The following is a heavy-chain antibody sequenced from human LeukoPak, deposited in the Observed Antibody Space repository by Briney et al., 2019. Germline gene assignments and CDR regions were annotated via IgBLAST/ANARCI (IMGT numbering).Heavy chain of an antibody. J-gene: IGHJ5*02. CDR2: ISSSGSTI. D-gene: IGHD6-19*01. CDR3: ARDSSGWYHWFDP. Sequence: GGSLRLSCAASGFTFSDYYMNWICQAPGKGLEWVSYISSSGSTIYYADFVKGRFTISRDNAKNSLYLQMNSLRAEDTAVYYCARDSSGWYHWFDPWGQGTLVTVSS. CDR1: GFTFSDYY. V-gene: IGHV3-11*04.